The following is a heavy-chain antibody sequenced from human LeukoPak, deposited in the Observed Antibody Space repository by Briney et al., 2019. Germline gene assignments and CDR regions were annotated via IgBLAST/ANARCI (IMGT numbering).Heavy chain of an antibody. CDR2: IIPIFGTA. D-gene: IGHD3-22*01. J-gene: IGHJ6*02. V-gene: IGHV1-69*13. CDR1: GGTFSSYA. Sequence: GASVKVSCKASGGTFSSYAISWVRQAPGQGLEWMGGIIPIFGTANYAQKFQGRVTITADESTSTAYMELSSLRSEDTAVYYCARDPYYYDSSGYYYYGMYVWGQGTTVTVSS. CDR3: ARDPYYYDSSGYYYYGMYV.